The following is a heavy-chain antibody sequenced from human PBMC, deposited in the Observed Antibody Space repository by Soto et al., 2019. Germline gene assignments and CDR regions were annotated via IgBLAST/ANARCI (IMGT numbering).Heavy chain of an antibody. CDR1: GGSISSGGYY. Sequence: SETLSLTCTVSGGSISSGGYYWSWIRQHPGKGLEWIGYIYYSGSTYYNPSLKSRVTISVDTSKNQFSLKLSSVTAADTAVYYCARAYCGGDCGKDYYYYYGMEVWGQGTTVTVSS. D-gene: IGHD2-21*02. CDR3: ARAYCGGDCGKDYYYYYGMEV. CDR2: IYYSGST. J-gene: IGHJ6*02. V-gene: IGHV4-31*03.